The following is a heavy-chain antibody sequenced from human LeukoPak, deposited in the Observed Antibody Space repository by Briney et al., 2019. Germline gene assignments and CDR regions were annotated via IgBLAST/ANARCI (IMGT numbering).Heavy chain of an antibody. J-gene: IGHJ6*03. CDR2: IYYSGST. Sequence: SETLSLTCTVSGGSISSYYWSWIRQPPGKGLEWIGYIYYSGSTNYNPSLKSRVTISVDTSKNQFSLKLSSVTAADTAVYYCARVVLYGSGSSRYYYYMDVWGKGTAVTVSS. CDR1: GGSISSYY. CDR3: ARVVLYGSGSSRYYYYMDV. V-gene: IGHV4-59*01. D-gene: IGHD3-10*01.